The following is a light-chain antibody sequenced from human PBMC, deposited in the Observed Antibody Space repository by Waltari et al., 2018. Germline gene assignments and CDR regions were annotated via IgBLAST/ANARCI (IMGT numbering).Light chain of an antibody. J-gene: IGLJ3*02. CDR1: SSNIGSNY. CDR2: KNN. Sequence: QSVLTQPPSASGTPGQKVTISCNGSSSNIGSNYVYWYQQLPGTAPKLLIFKNNQPPSGVPDRFSDSKSGTSASLAINGLRSEDEADYYCAALDDSLSGLVLGGGTKVTVL. CDR3: AALDDSLSGLV. V-gene: IGLV1-47*01.